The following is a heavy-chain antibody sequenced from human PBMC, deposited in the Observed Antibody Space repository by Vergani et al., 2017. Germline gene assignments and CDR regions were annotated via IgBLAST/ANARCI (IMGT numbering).Heavy chain of an antibody. CDR2: IWYDGSKK. J-gene: IGHJ5*02. V-gene: IGHV3-33*01. CDR3: ARDGDFWSAYFSSTNWFDP. CDR1: GFTFSTYG. D-gene: IGHD3-3*01. Sequence: QVQLVESGGGVVQPGRSLRLSCAASGFTFSTYGTYWVRPAPGKGLEWVAVIWYDGSKKYYGDSVKGRFASSRDNSKNTLYLQMNSLSAEDTAVYYCARDGDFWSAYFSSTNWFDPWGQGTLVTVSS.